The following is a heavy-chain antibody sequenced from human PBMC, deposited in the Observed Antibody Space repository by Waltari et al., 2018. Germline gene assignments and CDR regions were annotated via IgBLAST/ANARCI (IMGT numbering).Heavy chain of an antibody. D-gene: IGHD3-16*01. CDR2: IYHSGIT. V-gene: IGHV4-38-2*01. J-gene: IGHJ2*01. Sequence: QVQLQESGPGLVKPSETLSLTCAVSGYSISSGYYWGWIRQPPGKGLEWIGSIYHSGITYYNPPLKSRVTISVDTSKNQFSLKLSSVTAADTAVYYCARTDANRVRIGADETWYFDLWGRGTLVTVSS. CDR3: ARTDANRVRIGADETWYFDL. CDR1: GYSISSGYY.